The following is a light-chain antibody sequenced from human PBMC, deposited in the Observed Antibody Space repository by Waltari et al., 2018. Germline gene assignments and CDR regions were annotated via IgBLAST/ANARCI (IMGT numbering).Light chain of an antibody. J-gene: IGKJ2*01. V-gene: IGKV2-28*01. Sequence: DILMTQSPLSLSVSPGEPASITCRSSQSLLHSDGYNYLPWYLQKPGQSPQLLIYLGSSRASGVPDRVSGSGSGTYFTLKITRVEPEDVGLYYCMQALQMYTFGQGTRLDI. CDR2: LGS. CDR3: MQALQMYT. CDR1: QSLLHSDGYNY.